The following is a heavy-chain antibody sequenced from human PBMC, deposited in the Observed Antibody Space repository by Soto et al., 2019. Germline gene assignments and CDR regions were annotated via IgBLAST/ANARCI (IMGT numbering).Heavy chain of an antibody. V-gene: IGHV1-18*01. CDR1: GYTFNSYD. J-gene: IGHJ3*02. CDR2: IGAYTGNT. D-gene: IGHD3-16*02. CDR3: ASRTSTMITFGGVIAVAADGAFDI. Sequence: GASVKVSCKVYGYTFNSYDFTWVRQAPGQGLEWMGWIGAYTGNTKYSQKFQGRVTITRDTSASTAYMELSSLRSEDTAVYYCASRTSTMITFGGVIAVAADGAFDIWGQGTMVTVSS.